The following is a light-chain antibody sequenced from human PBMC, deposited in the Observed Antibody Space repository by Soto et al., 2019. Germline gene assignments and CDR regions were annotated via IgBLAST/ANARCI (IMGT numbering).Light chain of an antibody. V-gene: IGKV3-15*01. CDR3: QQSSEWPRT. CDR1: QTIDNT. CDR2: DAS. J-gene: IGKJ1*01. Sequence: RVMTQAHATLSLSEGDRATLYCRASQTIDNTLAWYQRKPGQAPRLLIYDASTRATGVPARFSGSGSGTDFTLTISSLQPDDFAVYYCQQSSEWPRTFGQGTKVDIK.